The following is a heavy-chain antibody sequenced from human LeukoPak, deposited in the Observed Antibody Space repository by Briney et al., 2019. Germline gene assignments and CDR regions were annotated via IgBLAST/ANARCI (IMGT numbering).Heavy chain of an antibody. CDR1: GGSISSSSYY. CDR3: ARGRSYYYDSSGPRLRAFDI. CDR2: IYYSGST. Sequence: SETLSLTCTVSGGSISSSSYYWGWIRQPPGKGLEWIGSIYYSGSTYYNPSLKSRVTISVDTSKNQFSLKLSSVTAADTAVYYCARGRSYYYDSSGPRLRAFDIWGQGTMVTVSS. J-gene: IGHJ3*02. V-gene: IGHV4-39*01. D-gene: IGHD3-22*01.